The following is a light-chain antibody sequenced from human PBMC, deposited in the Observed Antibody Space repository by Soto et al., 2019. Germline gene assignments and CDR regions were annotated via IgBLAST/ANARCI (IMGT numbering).Light chain of an antibody. CDR2: GAS. Sequence: EIVIAQSPAPLSVSPGERDTPSFRASQSVSSNLAWYQQKPGQAPRLLIYGASTRATGIPARFSGSGSGTEFTLTISSLQSEDFAVYYCQQYNNWWTVGQGTKVDIK. CDR1: QSVSSN. V-gene: IGKV3-15*01. CDR3: QQYNNWWT. J-gene: IGKJ1*01.